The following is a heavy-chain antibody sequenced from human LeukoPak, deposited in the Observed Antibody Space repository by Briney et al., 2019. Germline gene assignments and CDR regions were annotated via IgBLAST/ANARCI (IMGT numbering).Heavy chain of an antibody. V-gene: IGHV4-4*07. CDR2: IYSSGST. CDR3: ARDMHSFGYYFDY. D-gene: IGHD5-18*01. Sequence: SETLSLTCTVSGGSISGYYWSWIRQPAGKGLEWIGLIYSSGSTNYNPSLGSRVTMSVDTSKHQFSLKLTSVTAADTAVYHCARDMHSFGYYFDYWGQGILVTVSS. J-gene: IGHJ4*02. CDR1: GGSISGYY.